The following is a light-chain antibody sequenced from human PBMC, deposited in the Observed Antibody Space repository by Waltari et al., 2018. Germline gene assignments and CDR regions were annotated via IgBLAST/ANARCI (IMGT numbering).Light chain of an antibody. Sequence: VMTQSPLSLPVTLGQPASISCKSSQSLVYNDGNTYLNWFQQRPGQSPRRLIYEVSTRDSGVPDRFGGSGSGTDFTLKISRVEAEDVGIYYCMQGTHWPQLAFGGGTKVEIK. CDR2: EVS. J-gene: IGKJ4*01. CDR1: QSLVYNDGNTY. V-gene: IGKV2-30*01. CDR3: MQGTHWPQLA.